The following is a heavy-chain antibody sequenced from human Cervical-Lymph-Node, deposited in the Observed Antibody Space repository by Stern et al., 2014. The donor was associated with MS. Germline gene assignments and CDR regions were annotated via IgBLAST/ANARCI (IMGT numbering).Heavy chain of an antibody. Sequence: VHLVESGPGLVKPSETLSLTCTVSGGSISSYYWSWIRQPPGKGLEWIGYIYHSGGPNYNPSLKSRVTISIDTSKNQFSLSLCSVTAADTAVYYCARDKEYNYGYDSHYAMDVWGQGTTVAVSS. D-gene: IGHD5-18*01. CDR2: IYHSGGP. CDR1: GGSISSYY. J-gene: IGHJ6*02. V-gene: IGHV4-59*12. CDR3: ARDKEYNYGYDSHYAMDV.